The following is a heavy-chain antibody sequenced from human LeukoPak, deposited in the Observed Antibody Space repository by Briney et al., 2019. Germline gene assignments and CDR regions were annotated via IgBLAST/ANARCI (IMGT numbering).Heavy chain of an antibody. CDR1: GFTFSKYG. J-gene: IGHJ6*02. CDR2: VSFDSYND. CDR3: VKGKWEDNHYYFGLDV. V-gene: IGHV3-30*18. Sequence: PGGSLRLSCAASGFTFSKYGMHWVRQAPGKGLEWVAVVSFDSYNDYYGDSVTGRFTISRDNSKNTVDLEMNNLRPEDTAVYFCVKGKWEDNHYYFGLDVWGPGTTVIVAS. D-gene: IGHD1-26*01.